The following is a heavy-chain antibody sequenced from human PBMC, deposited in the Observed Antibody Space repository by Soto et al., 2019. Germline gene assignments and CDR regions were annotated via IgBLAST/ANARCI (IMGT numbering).Heavy chain of an antibody. CDR1: GYSFTSYW. CDR2: IYPGDSDT. D-gene: IGHD4-4*01. CDR3: ARAHTVTGYYYYYYGMDV. V-gene: IGHV5-51*01. Sequence: GESLKISCKGSGYSFTSYWIGSVRQMPGKGLEGMGIIYPGDSDTRYSPSFQGQVTISADKSISTAYLQWSSLKASDTARYYCARAHTVTGYYYYYYGMDVWGQGTTVTVSS. J-gene: IGHJ6*02.